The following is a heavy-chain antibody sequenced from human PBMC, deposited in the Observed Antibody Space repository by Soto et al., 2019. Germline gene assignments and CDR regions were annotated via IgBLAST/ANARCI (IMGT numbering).Heavy chain of an antibody. Sequence: PSETLSLTCTVSGGSISSSSYYWGWIRQPPGKGLEWIGSIYYSGSTYYNPSLKSRATISVDTSKNQFSLKLSSVTAADTAVYYCARFDSSGWTAGYYYYGMDVWGQGTTVTVS. V-gene: IGHV4-39*01. CDR3: ARFDSSGWTAGYYYYGMDV. D-gene: IGHD6-19*01. CDR2: IYYSGST. CDR1: GGSISSSSYY. J-gene: IGHJ6*02.